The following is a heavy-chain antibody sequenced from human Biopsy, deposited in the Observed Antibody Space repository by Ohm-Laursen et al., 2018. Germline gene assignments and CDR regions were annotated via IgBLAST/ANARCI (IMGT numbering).Heavy chain of an antibody. CDR3: ARLRGGVVINYSWFDP. D-gene: IGHD3-3*01. J-gene: IGHJ5*02. Sequence: PGTLSLTCTVSGGSIRSNGFYWGWIRQPPGKGLEWIGSISYRGTTSYNPSLKSRVAISVDTSKNQLSLSLNSVTAADTAVFYCARLRGGVVINYSWFDPWGQGILVTASS. CDR1: GGSIRSNGFY. V-gene: IGHV4-39*01. CDR2: ISYRGTT.